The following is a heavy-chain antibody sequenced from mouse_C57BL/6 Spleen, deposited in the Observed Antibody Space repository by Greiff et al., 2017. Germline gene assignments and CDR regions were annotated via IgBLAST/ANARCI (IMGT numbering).Heavy chain of an antibody. J-gene: IGHJ4*01. CDR2: ISYSAST. CDR3: ARRSPSYYDYDNYAMDY. D-gene: IGHD2-4*01. Sequence: EVQLQESGPGLAKPSQTLSLTCSVTGYSITSDYWNWIRQFPGNKLEYMGYISYSASTYYNPSLNSPISITRDTSKNQYYLQLNSVTTEDTATYYCARRSPSYYDYDNYAMDYWGQGTSVTVSS. CDR1: GYSITSDY. V-gene: IGHV3-8*01.